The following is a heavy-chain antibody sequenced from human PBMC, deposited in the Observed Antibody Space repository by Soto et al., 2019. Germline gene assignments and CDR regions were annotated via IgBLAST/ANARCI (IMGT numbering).Heavy chain of an antibody. Sequence: SGPTLVNPTQTLTLTCTFSGFSLSTSGVGVGWIRQPPGKALEWLALIYWNDDKRYSPSLKSRLTITKDTSKNQVVLTMTNMDPVDTATYYCAHIRGCREWLRLCWLDPWGQGTLVTVSS. J-gene: IGHJ5*02. CDR3: AHIRGCREWLRLCWLDP. D-gene: IGHD5-12*01. CDR1: GFSLSTSGVG. V-gene: IGHV2-5*01. CDR2: IYWNDDK.